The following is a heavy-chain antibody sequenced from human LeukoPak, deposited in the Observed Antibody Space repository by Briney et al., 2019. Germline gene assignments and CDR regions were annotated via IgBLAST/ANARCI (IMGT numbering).Heavy chain of an antibody. CDR3: AKERYSGFDY. Sequence: PGGSLRLSCAASGFTFSTYAMSWVRQAPGKGLEWVSGISWNSGSIGYADSEKGRFTISRDNAKNSLYLQMNSLRAEDTALYYCAKERYSGFDYWGQGTLVTVSS. CDR1: GFTFSTYA. D-gene: IGHD3-9*01. J-gene: IGHJ4*02. CDR2: ISWNSGSI. V-gene: IGHV3-9*01.